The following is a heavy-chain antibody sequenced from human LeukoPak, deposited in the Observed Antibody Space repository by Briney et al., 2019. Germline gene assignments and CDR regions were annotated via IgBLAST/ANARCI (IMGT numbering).Heavy chain of an antibody. J-gene: IGHJ3*02. CDR3: ARDLNVGSPLGNAFDI. D-gene: IGHD1-26*01. V-gene: IGHV1-46*01. CDR1: GYTFTSYY. Sequence: GASVKVSCKASGYTFTSYYMHWVRQAPGQGLEWMGIINPSGGSTSYAQKFQGRVTMTRDTSTSTVYMELSSLRSEDTAVYYCARDLNVGSPLGNAFDIWGQGTMVTVSS. CDR2: INPSGGST.